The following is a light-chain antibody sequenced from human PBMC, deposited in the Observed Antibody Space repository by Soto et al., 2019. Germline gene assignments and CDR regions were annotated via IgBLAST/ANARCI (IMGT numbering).Light chain of an antibody. J-gene: IGKJ4*01. Sequence: EIVLTQSPGTLSLSLGERATLSCRASQSVSSSYLAWYQQKPGQAPRLLIYGASSRGTGIPDRFSGSGSGTDFPLTISRLEPEDFAVYYCQQYDSSPLTFGGGTKVEIK. CDR2: GAS. CDR1: QSVSSSY. V-gene: IGKV3-20*01. CDR3: QQYDSSPLT.